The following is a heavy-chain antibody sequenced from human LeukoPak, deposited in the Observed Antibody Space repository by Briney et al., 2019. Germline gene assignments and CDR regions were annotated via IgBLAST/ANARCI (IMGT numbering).Heavy chain of an antibody. CDR2: INHSGST. J-gene: IGHJ5*02. CDR3: ARGSPYYDPRITAFHP. Sequence: SETLSLTCAVYSGFFSGYYWSWIRHPPGKRRESLGEINHSGSTNYNPSVKSRVTISVDTSKNQFSLKLSSVTAADTAVYFCARGSPYYDPRITAFHPWGQGTLVTVSS. V-gene: IGHV4-34*01. CDR1: SGFFSGYY. D-gene: IGHD1-26*01.